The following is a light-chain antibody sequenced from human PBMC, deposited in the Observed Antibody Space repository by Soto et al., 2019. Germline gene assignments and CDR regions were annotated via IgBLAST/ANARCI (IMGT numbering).Light chain of an antibody. CDR3: QQYNNWPPYT. V-gene: IGKV3D-15*01. Sequence: EIVMTQSPATLSVSPGERATLSCRASQSVSSNLAWYQQKPGQAPRILIYGASTRATGIPARFSGSGSWTEFTLTISSRQSEDFAVYYCQQYNNWPPYTFGQGTKLEIK. J-gene: IGKJ2*01. CDR2: GAS. CDR1: QSVSSN.